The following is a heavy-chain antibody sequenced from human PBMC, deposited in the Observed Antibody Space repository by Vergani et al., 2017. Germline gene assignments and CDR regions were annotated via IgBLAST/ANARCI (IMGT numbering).Heavy chain of an antibody. CDR3: ARGVIYCSSTSCYFELWFDP. Sequence: QVQLQESGPGLVKPSQTLSLTCTVSGGSISSGGYYWSWIRQHPGKGLEWIGYIYYSGSTYYNPSLKSRVTISVDTSKNQFSLKLSSVTAADTAVYYCARGVIYCSSTSCYFELWFDPWGQGTLVTVSS. V-gene: IGHV4-31*03. CDR1: GGSISSGGYY. D-gene: IGHD2-2*01. J-gene: IGHJ5*02. CDR2: IYYSGST.